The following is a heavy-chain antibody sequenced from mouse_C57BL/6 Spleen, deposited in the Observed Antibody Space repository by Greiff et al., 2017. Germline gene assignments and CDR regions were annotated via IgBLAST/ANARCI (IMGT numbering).Heavy chain of an antibody. CDR3: ARGGAAQAYFDY. Sequence: EVHLVESEGGLVQPGSSMKLSCTASGFTFSDYYMAWVRQVPEKGLEWVANINYDGSSTYYLDSLKSRFIISRDNAKNILYLQMSSLKSEDTATYYCARGGAAQAYFDYWGQGTTLTVSS. J-gene: IGHJ2*01. CDR2: INYDGSST. D-gene: IGHD3-2*02. CDR1: GFTFSDYY. V-gene: IGHV5-16*01.